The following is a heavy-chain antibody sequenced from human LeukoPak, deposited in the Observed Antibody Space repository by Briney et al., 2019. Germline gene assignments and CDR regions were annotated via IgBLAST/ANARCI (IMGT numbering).Heavy chain of an antibody. V-gene: IGHV4-39*01. Sequence: SETLSLTCSVSGGSISNSSYFWGWVRQPPGKGLEWIGSIYYAGSTYYNPSLKSRLTISKDTSKNQFALRLSSVTAADTAVYYCVRQIGSIGPDCWGQGTLVTVSS. CDR2: IYYAGST. CDR1: GGSISNSSYF. J-gene: IGHJ4*02. D-gene: IGHD1-26*01. CDR3: VRQIGSIGPDC.